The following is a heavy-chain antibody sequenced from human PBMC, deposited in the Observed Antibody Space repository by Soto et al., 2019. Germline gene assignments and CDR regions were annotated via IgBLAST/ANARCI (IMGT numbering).Heavy chain of an antibody. V-gene: IGHV3-23*01. CDR2: ITSNGDNR. Sequence: EVQLLQSGGGLVQPGGSLRLSCAASGLTFSTYAMNWVRQAPGKGLEWVSGITSNGDNRYYADSVKGRFTISRDNSKNTLYLQMNSLRADDTAVYYCAKESSRNSSPYWGQGTLVTVSS. CDR3: AKESSRNSSPY. J-gene: IGHJ4*02. CDR1: GLTFSTYA. D-gene: IGHD4-4*01.